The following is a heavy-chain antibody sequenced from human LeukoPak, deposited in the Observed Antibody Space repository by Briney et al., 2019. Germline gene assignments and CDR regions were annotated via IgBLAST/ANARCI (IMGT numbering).Heavy chain of an antibody. D-gene: IGHD6-13*01. J-gene: IGHJ6*02. CDR1: GFTFSSYA. CDR3: ASRVVAAAAGMFPEYYYYGMDV. Sequence: PGRSLRLSCAASGFTFSSYAMHWVRQAPGKGLEWVAVISYDGSNKYYADSVKGRFTISRDNSKNTLYLQMNSLRAEDTAVYYCASRVVAAAAGMFPEYYYYGMDVWGQGTTVTVSS. CDR2: ISYDGSNK. V-gene: IGHV3-30-3*01.